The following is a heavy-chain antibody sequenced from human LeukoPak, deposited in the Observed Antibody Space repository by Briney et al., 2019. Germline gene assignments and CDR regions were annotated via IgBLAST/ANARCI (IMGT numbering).Heavy chain of an antibody. V-gene: IGHV3-23*01. CDR1: GFTFSNYA. J-gene: IGHJ4*02. D-gene: IGHD5-24*01. CDR2: ICGHGISI. CDR3: TRDIVWLQLEY. Sequence: GGSLRLSCEASGFTFSNYAMSWVRQAPGKGLEWVSGICGHGISIYYADSVKGRFTISRDNSKSTLYLVMNSLRAEDTAVYYCTRDIVWLQLEYWGQGALVTVSS.